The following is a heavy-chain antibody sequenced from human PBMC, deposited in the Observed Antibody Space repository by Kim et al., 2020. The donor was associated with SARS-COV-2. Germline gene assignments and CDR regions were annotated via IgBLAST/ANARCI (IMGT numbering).Heavy chain of an antibody. CDR2: VSNDGSNK. J-gene: IGHJ4*02. D-gene: IGHD4-17*01. CDR1: GFTFSNYA. CDR3: ATEDGLREFDY. V-gene: IGHV3-30-3*01. Sequence: GGSLRLSCAASGFTFSNYAMHWVRQAPGKGLEWVAAVSNDGSNKYHTDSMKGRFTISRDNSRNMLYLQMNSLRAEDTAVYYCATEDGLREFDYWGQGILV.